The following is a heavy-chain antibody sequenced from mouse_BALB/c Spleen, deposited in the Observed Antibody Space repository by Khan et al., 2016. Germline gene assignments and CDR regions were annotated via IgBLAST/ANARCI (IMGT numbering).Heavy chain of an antibody. Sequence: VQLQESGAELARPGASVKLSCKASGYTFTSYWMQWVKQRPGQGLEWIGASYPGDGDTRYTQKFKGKATLTADKSSSTAYMQLSSLASEDSAVYYCASYYGSSYDYFDYWCQGTTLTVSS. V-gene: IGHV1-87*01. CDR2: SYPGDGDT. J-gene: IGHJ2*01. CDR3: ASYYGSSYDYFDY. D-gene: IGHD1-1*01. CDR1: GYTFTSYW.